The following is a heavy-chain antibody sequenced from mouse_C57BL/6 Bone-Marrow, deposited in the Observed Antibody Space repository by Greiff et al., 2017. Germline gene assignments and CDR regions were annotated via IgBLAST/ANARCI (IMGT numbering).Heavy chain of an antibody. CDR3: AREMDFYYYYGSSYHYCDY. Sequence: QVQLQQSGTELVKPGASVKLSCKASGYTFTSYWMHWVKQRPGQGLEWIGNINPSNGGTNYHEQFKSKATLTVDKSSSTAYMQLSSLTSEDSGGYYCAREMDFYYYYGSSYHYCDYWGKGTTLTVSS. V-gene: IGHV1-53*01. CDR2: INPSNGGT. CDR1: GYTFTSYW. J-gene: IGHJ2*01. D-gene: IGHD1-1*01.